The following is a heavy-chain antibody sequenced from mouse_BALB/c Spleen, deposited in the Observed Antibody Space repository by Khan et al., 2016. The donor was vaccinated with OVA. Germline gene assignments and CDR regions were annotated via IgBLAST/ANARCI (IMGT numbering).Heavy chain of an antibody. D-gene: IGHD2-1*01. Sequence: QLQQSGPELVKPGASVKISCKAFGYTFTDYNIHWMMQSHGKSLEWIGYIYSFNGDTGYNQKFKNKATLTVDNSSSTAYMELRSLTSDDSTVYYCARSRYGNYFDYWGQGTTLTVSS. J-gene: IGHJ2*01. V-gene: IGHV1S29*02. CDR3: ARSRYGNYFDY. CDR1: GYTFTDYN. CDR2: IYSFNGDT.